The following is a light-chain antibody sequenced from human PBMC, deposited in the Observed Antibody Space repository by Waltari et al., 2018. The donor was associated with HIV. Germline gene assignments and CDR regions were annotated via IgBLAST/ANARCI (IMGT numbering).Light chain of an antibody. J-gene: IGKJ1*01. CDR1: QSLLDSNGYNY. Sequence: DIVMTQSPLSLPVTPGEPASISCRSRQSLLDSNGYNYWDWYLQKPGQSPQLLIYLGSNRASGVPDRFSGSGSGTDFTLKISRVEAEDVGVYYCIQALKHPRTFGQGTKVEIK. CDR3: IQALKHPRT. V-gene: IGKV2-28*01. CDR2: LGS.